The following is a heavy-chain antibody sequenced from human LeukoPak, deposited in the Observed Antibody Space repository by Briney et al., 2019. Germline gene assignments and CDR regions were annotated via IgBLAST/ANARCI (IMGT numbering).Heavy chain of an antibody. Sequence: SETLSLTCTVSGGSISSSSYYWGWIRQPPGKGLEWIGSIYKSESTYYNPSLKSRVTILVDPSKNQFYLNLNSVTAADTAVYYCARHGAGVHGPVDYWGQGALVTVSS. J-gene: IGHJ4*02. D-gene: IGHD3-10*01. CDR1: GGSISSSSYY. CDR2: IYKSEST. CDR3: ARHGAGVHGPVDY. V-gene: IGHV4-39*01.